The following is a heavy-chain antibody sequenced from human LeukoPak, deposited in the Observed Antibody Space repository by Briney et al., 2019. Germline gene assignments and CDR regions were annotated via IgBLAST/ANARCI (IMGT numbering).Heavy chain of an antibody. V-gene: IGHV3-48*04. CDR2: ISSSGSTT. D-gene: IGHD6-13*01. Sequence: PGGSLRLSCAASGFTFSSYWMSWVRQATGKGLEWVSYISSSGSTTYYADSVKGRFSISRDNGKSSLYLQINSLRAADTAVYYCARPRKWRYSSSWYDYWGQGTLVTVSS. CDR1: GFTFSSYW. J-gene: IGHJ4*02. CDR3: ARPRKWRYSSSWYDY.